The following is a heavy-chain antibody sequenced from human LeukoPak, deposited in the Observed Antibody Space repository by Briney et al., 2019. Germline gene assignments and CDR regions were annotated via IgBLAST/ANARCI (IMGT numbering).Heavy chain of an antibody. Sequence: GGSLRLSCAASGFTFSSYAMTWVRQAPGKGLEWVSAISGSGRSTYYADSVKGRFTISRDNSKNTLYLQMNSLRAEDTAVYYCAKLSPRGSEVVVITSFDYWGQGTLVTVSS. CDR1: GFTFSSYA. J-gene: IGHJ4*02. D-gene: IGHD3-22*01. CDR3: AKLSPRGSEVVVITSFDY. V-gene: IGHV3-23*01. CDR2: ISGSGRST.